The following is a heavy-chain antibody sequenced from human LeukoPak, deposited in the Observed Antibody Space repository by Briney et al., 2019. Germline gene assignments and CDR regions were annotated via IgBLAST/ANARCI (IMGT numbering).Heavy chain of an antibody. CDR1: GDSVSSNSAA. V-gene: IGHV6-1*01. CDR2: TYYKSKWYN. D-gene: IGHD3-10*01. CDR3: ARAYDSGTYSTFDY. Sequence: SQTLSLTCAISGDSVSSNSAAWNWIRQSPSRGLERLGRTYYKSKWYNDYAVSVKSRITINSDTSENQFSLHLNSVTPEDTAVYYCARAYDSGTYSTFDYWGQGALVTVTS. J-gene: IGHJ4*02.